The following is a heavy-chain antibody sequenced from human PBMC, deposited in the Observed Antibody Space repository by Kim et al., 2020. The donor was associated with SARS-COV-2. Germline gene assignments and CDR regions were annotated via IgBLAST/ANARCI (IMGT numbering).Heavy chain of an antibody. CDR2: ISYDGSNK. Sequence: GRSLRLSCAASGFTFSSYAMHWVRQAPGKGLECVAVISYDGSNKYYVDSVKGRFTISRDNSKNTLYLQMNSLRAEDTAVYYCAGGSGSYFAYWGQGTLVTVSS. V-gene: IGHV3-30*04. CDR1: GFTFSSYA. D-gene: IGHD3-10*01. CDR3: AGGSGSYFAY. J-gene: IGHJ4*02.